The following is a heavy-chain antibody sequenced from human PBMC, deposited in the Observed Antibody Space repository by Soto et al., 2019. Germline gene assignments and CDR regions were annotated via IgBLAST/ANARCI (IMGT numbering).Heavy chain of an antibody. CDR1: GFPFSSYA. Sequence: GGSLRLSCAASGFPFSSYAMTWVRHALGKGLEWVSAISGSGGSTYYADSVKGRFPISRDTSKSTLYLQMNSRRGADTDVYHCTKDHPDTMIVVFYGNAYDIWGQGTMDTVSS. V-gene: IGHV3-23*01. J-gene: IGHJ3*02. CDR2: ISGSGGST. D-gene: IGHD3-22*01. CDR3: TKDHPDTMIVVFYGNAYDI.